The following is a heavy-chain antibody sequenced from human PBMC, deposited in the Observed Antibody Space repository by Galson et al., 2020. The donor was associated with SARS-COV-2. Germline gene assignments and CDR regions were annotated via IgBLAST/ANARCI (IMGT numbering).Heavy chain of an antibody. D-gene: IGHD3-16*01. V-gene: IGHV4-61*09. CDR1: GGSISSGSYY. CDR2: IYARGGT. CDR3: ARDPLNLEGDDY. J-gene: IGHJ4*02. Sequence: SETLSLTCTVSGGSISSGSYYWSWIRQPAGKGLEWIGHIYARGGTNYNPSLQSRVTISLDASKNQFSLKLFSVTAADTAVYFCARDPLNLEGDDYWGQGTLVTVSS.